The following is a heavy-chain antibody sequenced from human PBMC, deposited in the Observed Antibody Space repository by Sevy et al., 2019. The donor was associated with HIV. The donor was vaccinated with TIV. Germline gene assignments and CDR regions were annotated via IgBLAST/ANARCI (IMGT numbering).Heavy chain of an antibody. V-gene: IGHV3-30-3*01. CDR3: ARPRANYVDHYFFYAMDV. D-gene: IGHD4-17*01. CDR1: GFAFTNYYA. CDR2: ISYDGSDK. J-gene: IGHJ6*02. Sequence: GGSLRLSCTASGFAFTNYYAMHWVRQAPGKGLEWVALISYDGSDKFYADSVKGRFTITRDNFKNTLYRQMNGLTTEDTAVYDCARPRANYVDHYFFYAMDVWGQGTTVTVSS.